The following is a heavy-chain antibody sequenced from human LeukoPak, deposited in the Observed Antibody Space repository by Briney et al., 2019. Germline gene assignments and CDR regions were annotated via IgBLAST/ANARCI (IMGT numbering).Heavy chain of an antibody. Sequence: PSETLSLTCTVSGDSISTSSYSWGWIRQPPGKGLEWIGNIYYSGSTYYNPSLKSRVTISVDTSKNQFSLKLSSVTAADTAVYYCARHAYYGTYRDYWGQGTLVTVSS. CDR2: IYYSGST. CDR1: GDSISTSSYS. D-gene: IGHD4-11*01. J-gene: IGHJ4*02. CDR3: ARHAYYGTYRDY. V-gene: IGHV4-39*01.